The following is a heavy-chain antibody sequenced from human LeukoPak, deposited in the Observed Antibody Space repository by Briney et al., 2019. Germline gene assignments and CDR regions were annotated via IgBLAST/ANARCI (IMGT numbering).Heavy chain of an antibody. V-gene: IGHV3-23*01. CDR3: AKPLYGSEYYYCGMDV. D-gene: IGHD3-10*01. CDR1: GFTFSSYA. Sequence: TGGSLRLSCAASGFTFSSYAMSWVRQAPGKGLEWVSAISGSGGSTYYADSVKGRFTISRDNSKDTLYLQMNSLRAEDTAVYYCAKPLYGSEYYYCGMDVWGQGTTVTVSS. J-gene: IGHJ6*02. CDR2: ISGSGGST.